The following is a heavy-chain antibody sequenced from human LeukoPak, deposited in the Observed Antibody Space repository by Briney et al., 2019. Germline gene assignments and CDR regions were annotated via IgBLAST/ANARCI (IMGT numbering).Heavy chain of an antibody. Sequence: PGGSLRLSCVVSGCTFSSYEMNWVRQAPRKGLEWLSHISSSGSSIQYADSVKGRFTISRDNAKNSLYLKMNSLRAEDTAVYYCARTRDGPFDYWGQGTLVTVSS. J-gene: IGHJ4*02. V-gene: IGHV3-48*03. CDR3: ARTRDGPFDY. CDR1: GCTFSSYE. CDR2: ISSSGSSI. D-gene: IGHD5-24*01.